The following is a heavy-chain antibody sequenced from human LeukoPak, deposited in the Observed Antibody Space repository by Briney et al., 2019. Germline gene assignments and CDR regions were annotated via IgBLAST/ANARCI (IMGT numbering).Heavy chain of an antibody. CDR3: ATQPLELLAVGYYYHYGMDV. V-gene: IGHV3-30*03. D-gene: IGHD1-26*01. CDR1: GFTFSSYA. CDR2: ISYDGSNK. J-gene: IGHJ6*02. Sequence: GGSLRLSCAASGFTFSSYAMSWVRQAPGKGLEWVAVISYDGSNKYYADSVKGRFTISRDNSKNTLYLQMNSLRAEDTAVYYCATQPLELLAVGYYYHYGMDVWGQGTTVTVSS.